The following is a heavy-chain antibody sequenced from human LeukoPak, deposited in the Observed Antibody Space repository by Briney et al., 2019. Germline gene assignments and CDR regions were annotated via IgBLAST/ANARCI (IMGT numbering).Heavy chain of an antibody. CDR1: GYSFTSYW. J-gene: IGHJ4*02. CDR3: ARLEYDSSGYPDY. D-gene: IGHD3-22*01. CDR2: IYPGDSDT. V-gene: IGHV5-51*01. Sequence: GEALQISYKGSGYSFTSYWIGWVRPMPGEGLGWGGIIYPGDSDTRYSPSFQGRVTISADKSISTAYLQWSSLKASDTAMYYCARLEYDSSGYPDYWGQGTLVTVSS.